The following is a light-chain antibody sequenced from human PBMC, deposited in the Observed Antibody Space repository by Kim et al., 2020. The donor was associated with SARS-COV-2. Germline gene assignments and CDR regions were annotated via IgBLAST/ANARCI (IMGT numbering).Light chain of an antibody. CDR3: QQYNNWRWT. Sequence: VSPGERATLSCRASQSVSSTLAWYQQKPGQAPRLLMYGASTRATGIPARFSGSGSGTEFTLTISSLQSEDFAVYYCQQYNNWRWTFGQGTKVDIK. V-gene: IGKV3-15*01. J-gene: IGKJ1*01. CDR1: QSVSST. CDR2: GAS.